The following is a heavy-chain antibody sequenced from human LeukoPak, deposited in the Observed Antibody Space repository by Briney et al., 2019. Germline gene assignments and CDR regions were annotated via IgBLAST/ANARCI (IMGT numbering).Heavy chain of an antibody. Sequence: PSETLSLTCTVSGGSINSSSYYWGWIRQPPGKGLEWIGSIYYSGSTYYNPSLKSRVTISVDTSKNQFSLKLSSVTAADTAVYYCARRVAAADVRFDPWGQGTLVTVSS. CDR1: GGSINSSSYY. CDR2: IYYSGST. J-gene: IGHJ5*02. D-gene: IGHD6-13*01. CDR3: ARRVAAADVRFDP. V-gene: IGHV4-39*01.